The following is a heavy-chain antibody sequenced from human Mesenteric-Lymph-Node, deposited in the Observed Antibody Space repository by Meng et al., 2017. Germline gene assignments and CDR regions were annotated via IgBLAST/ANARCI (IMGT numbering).Heavy chain of an antibody. CDR2: IGTAGDT. CDR1: GFTFSSYA. D-gene: IGHD5-12*01. Sequence: GESLKISCAASGFTFSSYAMHWVRQATGKGLEWVSAIGTAGDTYYPDSVKGRFTISREDAKSSSYLQMNSLRAGDTAVYYCARRGSGYHLDYWGQGTLVTVSS. CDR3: ARRGSGYHLDY. V-gene: IGHV3-13*01. J-gene: IGHJ4*02.